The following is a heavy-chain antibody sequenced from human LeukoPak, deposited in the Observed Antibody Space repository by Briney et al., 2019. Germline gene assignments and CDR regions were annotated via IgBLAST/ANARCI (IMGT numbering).Heavy chain of an antibody. D-gene: IGHD4-11*01. CDR2: IYYSGST. J-gene: IGHJ4*02. V-gene: IGHV4-39*01. CDR1: GGSISSSSYY. CDR3: ARRGNYDRRYFDY. Sequence: SETLSLTCTVSGGSISSSSYYWGWIRQPPGKGLEWLGTIYYSGSTYYNPSLKSRVTISVDTSKNQFSLKLSSVTAADTAVYYCARRGNYDRRYFDYWGQGTLVTVSS.